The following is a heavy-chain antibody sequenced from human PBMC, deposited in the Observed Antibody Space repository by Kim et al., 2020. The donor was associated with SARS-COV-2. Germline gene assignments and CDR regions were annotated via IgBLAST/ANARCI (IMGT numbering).Heavy chain of an antibody. CDR1: GGSISSYY. D-gene: IGHD3-10*01. CDR2: IYYSGST. Sequence: SETLSLTCTVSGGSISSYYWSWIRQPPGKGLEWIGYIYYSGSTNYNPSLKSRVTMSVDTSKNQFSLKLSSVTAADTAVYYCARTLYYYGSGKNWFDPWGQGTLVTVSS. J-gene: IGHJ5*02. CDR3: ARTLYYYGSGKNWFDP. V-gene: IGHV4-59*08.